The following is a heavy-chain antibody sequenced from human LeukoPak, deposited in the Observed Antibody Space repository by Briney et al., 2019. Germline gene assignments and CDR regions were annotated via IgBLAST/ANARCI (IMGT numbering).Heavy chain of an antibody. D-gene: IGHD2-15*01. J-gene: IGHJ4*02. CDR3: ARDKMELVVVAATARSLFDY. CDR1: GFTFSSYE. Sequence: GGSPRLSCAASGFTFSSYEMNWVRQAPGKGLEWVSYISSSGSTIYYADSVKGRFTISRDNAKNSLYLQMNSLRAEDTAVYYCARDKMELVVVAATARSLFDYWGQGTLVTVSS. CDR2: ISSSGSTI. V-gene: IGHV3-48*03.